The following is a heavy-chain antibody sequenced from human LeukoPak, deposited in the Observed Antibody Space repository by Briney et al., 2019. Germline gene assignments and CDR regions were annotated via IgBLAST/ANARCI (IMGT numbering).Heavy chain of an antibody. Sequence: QPGGSLRLSYAASGFVFSTYWMTWVRQAPGKGLEWVANINLDGTEEHYVDSSLKGRFTISRDNAKNSLYLQKTSLRVEDTAVYYCASGRHDFLHWGQGTLVTVSS. CDR1: GFVFSTYW. CDR3: ASGRHDFLH. D-gene: IGHD3/OR15-3a*01. J-gene: IGHJ4*02. CDR2: INLDGTEE. V-gene: IGHV3-7*01.